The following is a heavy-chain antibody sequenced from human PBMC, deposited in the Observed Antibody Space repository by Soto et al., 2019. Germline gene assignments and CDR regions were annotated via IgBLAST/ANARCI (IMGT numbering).Heavy chain of an antibody. J-gene: IGHJ4*02. CDR3: AHTLGYCSGGSCYSYYFDY. Sequence: QITLKESGPTLVKPTQTLTLTCTFSGFSLSTSGVGVGWIRQPPGKALEWLALIYWDDDKRYSPSLKSRLTITKDTXXNXVAXTMTTMDPVDTATYYCAHTLGYCSGGSCYSYYFDYWGQGTLVTVSS. D-gene: IGHD2-15*01. V-gene: IGHV2-5*02. CDR1: GFSLSTSGVG. CDR2: IYWDDDK.